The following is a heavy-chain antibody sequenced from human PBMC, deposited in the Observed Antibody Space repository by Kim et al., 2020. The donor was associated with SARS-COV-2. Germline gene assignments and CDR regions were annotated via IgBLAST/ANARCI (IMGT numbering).Heavy chain of an antibody. V-gene: IGHV4-34*01. Sequence: SETLSLTCAVYGGSFSGYYWSWIRQPPGKGLEWIGEINHSGSTNYNPSLKSRVTISVDTSKNQFSLKLSSVTAADTAVYYCARGRPPFDIWGQGTMVTVS. J-gene: IGHJ3*02. CDR2: INHSGST. CDR1: GGSFSGYY. CDR3: ARGRPPFDI.